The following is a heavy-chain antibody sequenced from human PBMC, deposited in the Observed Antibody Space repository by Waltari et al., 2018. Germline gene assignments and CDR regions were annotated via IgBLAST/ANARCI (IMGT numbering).Heavy chain of an antibody. CDR3: ALRSAAAVSLFDY. Sequence: QITLRESGPTLVKPTQTLTLTCTFSGFSLTTTGVGVAWIRQPPGKALEWLAGIYWDDGKRYSPSLRSRITITKDTSKNQVVLTMTSMDPVDTATYFCALRSAAAVSLFDYWGQGSLVTVSS. V-gene: IGHV2-5*02. CDR2: IYWDDGK. J-gene: IGHJ4*02. D-gene: IGHD6-13*01. CDR1: GFSLTTTGVG.